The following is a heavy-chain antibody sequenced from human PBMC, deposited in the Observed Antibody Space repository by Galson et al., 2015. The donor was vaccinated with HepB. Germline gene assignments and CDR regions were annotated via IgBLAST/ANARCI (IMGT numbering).Heavy chain of an antibody. CDR2: INTYNGNT. Sequence: SVKVSCKASGYTFTNYGISWVRQAPGQGLEWMGWINTYNGNTNYAQKLQGRVTMTTDTSTSTAYMELRSLRSDDTAVYYCAREGHSSKGFDYWGQGALVTVSS. J-gene: IGHJ4*02. CDR3: AREGHSSKGFDY. V-gene: IGHV1-18*04. D-gene: IGHD6-13*01. CDR1: GYTFTNYG.